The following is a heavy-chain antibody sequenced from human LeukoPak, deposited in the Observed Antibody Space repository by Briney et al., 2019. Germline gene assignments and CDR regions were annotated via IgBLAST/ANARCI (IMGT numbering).Heavy chain of an antibody. J-gene: IGHJ4*02. D-gene: IGHD6-6*01. Sequence: GGSLRLSCAGSGFTFSTYWINWVRQTPGKGLEWVGNINGDGSVIQYVDSMKGRFTISRDNAKNSLYVQMNNLRAEDTGVYYCARGIWDPPIRSSYADYWGQGALVTVSS. CDR1: GFTFSTYW. CDR2: INGDGSVI. V-gene: IGHV3-7*01. CDR3: ARGIWDPPIRSSYADY.